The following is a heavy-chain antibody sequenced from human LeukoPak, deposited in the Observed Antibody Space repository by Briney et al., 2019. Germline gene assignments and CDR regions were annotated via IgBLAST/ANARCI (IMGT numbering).Heavy chain of an antibody. CDR1: GGSISSSSYY. J-gene: IGHJ4*02. CDR3: ATDYDFWSGYPSTLGY. Sequence: SETLSLTCTVSGGSISSSSYYWGWIRQPPGKGLEWIGNIYYSGNTYYNPSLKSRVTISVDTSKNQFSLKLSSVTAADTAVYYCATDYDFWSGYPSTLGYWGQGSLVTVSS. V-gene: IGHV4-39*01. CDR2: IYYSGNT. D-gene: IGHD3-3*01.